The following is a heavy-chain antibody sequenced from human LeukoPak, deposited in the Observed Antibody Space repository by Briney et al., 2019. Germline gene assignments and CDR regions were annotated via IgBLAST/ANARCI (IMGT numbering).Heavy chain of an antibody. V-gene: IGHV3-23*01. J-gene: IGHJ4*02. CDR3: AGLGSWSLLYYFDY. D-gene: IGHD3-10*01. Sequence: PGGSLRLSCEASEFTFRTYAMIWVRQAPGKGLEWVSTISSSGDTTYHAESVKGRFAISRGNSKNSLYLEMNSQSAEDRAVYYCAGLGSWSLLYYFDYWGQGTLVTVSS. CDR1: EFTFRTYA. CDR2: ISSSGDTT.